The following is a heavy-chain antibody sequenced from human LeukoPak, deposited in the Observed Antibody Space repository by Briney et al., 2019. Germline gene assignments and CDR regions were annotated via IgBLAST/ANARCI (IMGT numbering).Heavy chain of an antibody. V-gene: IGHV3-48*04. CDR3: ARDLTSGRGDAFDI. J-gene: IGHJ3*02. CDR2: ITDSGSTI. Sequence: PGGSLRLSCAASGFTFSSSGMHWVRQAPGKGLEWVSYITDSGSTIYYADSVKGRFTISRDNAKNSLYLQMNSLRAEDTAIYYCARDLTSGRGDAFDIWGQGTMVTVSS. CDR1: GFTFSSSG. D-gene: IGHD6-19*01.